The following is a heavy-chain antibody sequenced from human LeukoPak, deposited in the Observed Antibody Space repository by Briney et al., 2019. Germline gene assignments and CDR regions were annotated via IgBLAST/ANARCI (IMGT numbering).Heavy chain of an antibody. J-gene: IGHJ4*02. CDR2: IYYSGST. V-gene: IGHV4-59*01. CDR3: ASVDTAMETIDY. Sequence: SETLSLTCTVSGGSTSSYYWSWIRQPPGKGLEWIGYIYYSGSTNYNPSLKSRVTISVDTSKNQFSLKLSSVTAADTAVYYCASVDTAMETIDYWGQGTPVTVSS. CDR1: GGSTSSYY. D-gene: IGHD5-18*01.